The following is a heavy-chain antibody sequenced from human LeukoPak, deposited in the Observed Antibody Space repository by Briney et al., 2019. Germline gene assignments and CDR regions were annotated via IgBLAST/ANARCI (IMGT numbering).Heavy chain of an antibody. Sequence: GGSLRLSCVASGFTFNNYGMHWVRQAPGKGLEWVAVIWYDGSNKYYTDSVKGRFTISKDSSKNTLYLQMNSLRAEDTAVYYCVRGRTSGSSWPFDYWGQGTLVTVSS. CDR2: IWYDGSNK. CDR3: VRGRTSGSSWPFDY. V-gene: IGHV3-33*01. CDR1: GFTFNNYG. J-gene: IGHJ4*02. D-gene: IGHD6-13*01.